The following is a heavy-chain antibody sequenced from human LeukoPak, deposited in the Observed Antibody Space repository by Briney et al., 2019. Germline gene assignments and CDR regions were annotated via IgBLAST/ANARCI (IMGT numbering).Heavy chain of an antibody. CDR2: ISSSGSTI. CDR3: AELGITMIGGF. Sequence: GGSLRLSCAASGFTFSSYEMNWVRQAPGKGLEWVSYISSSGSTIYYADSVKGRFTISRDNAKNSLYLQMNSLRAEDTAVYYCAELGITMIGGFWGKGTTVTISS. J-gene: IGHJ6*04. V-gene: IGHV3-48*03. CDR1: GFTFSSYE. D-gene: IGHD3-10*02.